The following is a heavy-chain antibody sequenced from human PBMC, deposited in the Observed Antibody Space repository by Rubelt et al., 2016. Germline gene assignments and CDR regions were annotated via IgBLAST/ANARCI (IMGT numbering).Heavy chain of an antibody. V-gene: IGHV4-59*12. Sequence: QVQLQESGPGLVKPSETLSLTCTVSGGSISSYYWSWIRQPPGKGLEWIGYIYYSGSTYYNPSPKSRVTLSVDTARNQCALKLGLVTAADTAVYYCAREVVPAAIFSRNDGMDVWGQGTTVTVSS. CDR1: GGSISSYY. CDR2: IYYSGST. D-gene: IGHD2-2*01. CDR3: AREVVPAAIFSRNDGMDV. J-gene: IGHJ6*02.